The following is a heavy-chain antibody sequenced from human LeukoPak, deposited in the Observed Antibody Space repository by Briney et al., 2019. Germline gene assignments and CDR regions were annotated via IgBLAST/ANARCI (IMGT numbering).Heavy chain of an antibody. J-gene: IGHJ4*02. D-gene: IGHD5-12*01. Sequence: ASVKLSCKASGYTFSSYGINWVRQAPGQGLEWMGWISDYNGNTNYAQNLHGRVTMPTDILTSTAYMELRSLRSDVTAVYYCARDHALVATGSFDYWGQGTLVTVSS. CDR2: ISDYNGNT. CDR1: GYTFSSYG. CDR3: ARDHALVATGSFDY. V-gene: IGHV1-18*01.